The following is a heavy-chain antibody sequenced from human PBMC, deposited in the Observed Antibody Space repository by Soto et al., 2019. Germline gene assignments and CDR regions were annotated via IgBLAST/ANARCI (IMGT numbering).Heavy chain of an antibody. J-gene: IGHJ6*02. V-gene: IGHV1-8*01. CDR2: MNPNSGNT. CDR3: AKKKTSYGRDV. Sequence: QVQLVQSGAEVKKPGASVKVSCKASGYTFTSYDINWVRQATGQGLEWMGWMNPNSGNTGYAQKFQGRVTMTRNTSKATAYRERSGLRSEDTALYYCAKKKTSYGRDVGAKGPRSPSP. CDR1: GYTFTSYD.